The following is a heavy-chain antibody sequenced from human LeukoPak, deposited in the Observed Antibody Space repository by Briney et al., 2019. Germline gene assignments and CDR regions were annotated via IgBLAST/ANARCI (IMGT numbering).Heavy chain of an antibody. J-gene: IGHJ4*02. CDR3: PRDLGSTGWYYFDY. D-gene: IGHD6-19*01. CDR1: GFTFSSNA. V-gene: IGHV3-23*01. CDR2: INSSGGST. Sequence: PGGSLRLSCAASGFTFSSNAMSWVRQAPGKGLEWVSTINSSGGSTYCADSVKGRFTISRDNSKNTLYLQMNSLRAEDTAIYYCPRDLGSTGWYYFDYWGQGTLATVSS.